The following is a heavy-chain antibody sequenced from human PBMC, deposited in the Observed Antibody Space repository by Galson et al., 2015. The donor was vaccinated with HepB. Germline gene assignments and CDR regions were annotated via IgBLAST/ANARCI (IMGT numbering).Heavy chain of an antibody. D-gene: IGHD2-2*01. Sequence: SLRLSCAASGFTFSSYAMSWVRQAPGKGLEWVSTIIFSGGNTYYADSVKGRFTISRDNSKNTLYLQMSSLRAEDTAVYYCAKGPRGASTYYFDYWGQGTLVTVSS. CDR3: AKGPRGASTYYFDY. V-gene: IGHV3-23*01. CDR2: IIFSGGNT. J-gene: IGHJ4*02. CDR1: GFTFSSYA.